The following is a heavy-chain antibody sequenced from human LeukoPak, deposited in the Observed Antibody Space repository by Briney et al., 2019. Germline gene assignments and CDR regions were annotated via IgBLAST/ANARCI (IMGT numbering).Heavy chain of an antibody. D-gene: IGHD6-6*01. V-gene: IGHV3-23*01. CDR1: GFTFSSYA. Sequence: PGGSLGLSCAASGFTFSSYAMSWVRQAPGKGLECISAISGSGGSTYYADSVKGRFTISRDNSKNTLYLQMNSLRAEDTAVYYCARGSSKAARGSWFDPWGQGTLVTVSS. J-gene: IGHJ5*02. CDR3: ARGSSKAARGSWFDP. CDR2: ISGSGGST.